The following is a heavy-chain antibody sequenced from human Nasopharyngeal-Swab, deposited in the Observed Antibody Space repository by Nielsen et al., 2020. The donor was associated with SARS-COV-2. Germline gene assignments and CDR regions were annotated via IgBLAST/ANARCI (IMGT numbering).Heavy chain of an antibody. Sequence: VRQAPGKGLEWVAVIWYDGSNKYYADSVKGRFTISRDNSKNTLCLQMNSLRAEDTAVYYCASQSGYSSYWGQGTLVTVSS. V-gene: IGHV3-33*01. CDR2: IWYDGSNK. D-gene: IGHD5-18*01. CDR3: ASQSGYSSY. J-gene: IGHJ4*02.